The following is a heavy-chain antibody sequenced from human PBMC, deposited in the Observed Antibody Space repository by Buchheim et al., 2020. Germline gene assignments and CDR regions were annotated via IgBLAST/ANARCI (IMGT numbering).Heavy chain of an antibody. Sequence: VQLVESGGDVVQPGRSLRLSCAASQFTFSSHAMHWVRQAPGKGLEWLATISGTGYTTYYAGSVKGRFTISRDNSKNMLFLQVNSLRAEDTAVYYCAKDWTGGADTDGYYSTDYWGQGTL. CDR2: ISGTGYTT. J-gene: IGHJ4*02. V-gene: IGHV3-23*04. CDR1: QFTFSSHA. CDR3: AKDWTGGADTDGYYSTDY. D-gene: IGHD3-22*01.